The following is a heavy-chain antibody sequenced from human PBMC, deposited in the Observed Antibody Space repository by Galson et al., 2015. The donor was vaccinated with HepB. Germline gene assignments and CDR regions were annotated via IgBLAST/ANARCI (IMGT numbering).Heavy chain of an antibody. CDR2: ISSNGGST. J-gene: IGHJ4*01. V-gene: IGHV3-64D*06. Sequence: SLRLSCAASGFTFSSYAMHWVRQAPGKGLEYVSAISSNGGSTYYADSVKGRFTISRDNSKNTLYLQMSSLRAEDTAVFYCAKGSTTSSGDNFYFDYWGHGTLVTVSS. CDR1: GFTFSSYA. CDR3: AKGSTTSSGDNFYFDY. D-gene: IGHD3-22*01.